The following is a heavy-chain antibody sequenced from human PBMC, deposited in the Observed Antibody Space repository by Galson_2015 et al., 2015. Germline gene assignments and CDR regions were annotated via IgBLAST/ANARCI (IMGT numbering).Heavy chain of an antibody. CDR3: ARRPATERGYSGYDFDY. D-gene: IGHD5-12*01. Sequence: SLRLSCAASGFTFSSYSMNWVRQAPGKGLEWVSSISSSSSYIYYADSVKGRFTISRDNAKNSLYLQMNSLRAEDTAVYYCARRPATERGYSGYDFDYWGQGTLVTVSS. J-gene: IGHJ4*02. CDR1: GFTFSSYS. V-gene: IGHV3-21*01. CDR2: ISSSSSYI.